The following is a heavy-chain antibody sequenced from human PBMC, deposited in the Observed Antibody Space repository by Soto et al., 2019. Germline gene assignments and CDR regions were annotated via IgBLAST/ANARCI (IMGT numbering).Heavy chain of an antibody. J-gene: IGHJ5*02. D-gene: IGHD5-18*01. CDR3: ATTFSIALPLWWSTGGRWFDP. CDR2: FDPEDGET. V-gene: IGHV1-24*01. Sequence: ASVKVSCKVSGYTLTELSMHWVRQAPGKGLEWMGGFDPEDGETIYAQKFQGRVTMTEDTSTDTAYMELSSLRSEDTAVYYCATTFSIALPLWWSTGGRWFDPWGQGTLVTVSS. CDR1: GYTLTELS.